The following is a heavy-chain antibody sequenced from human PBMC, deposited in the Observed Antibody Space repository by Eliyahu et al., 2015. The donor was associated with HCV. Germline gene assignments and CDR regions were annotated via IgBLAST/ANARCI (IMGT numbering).Heavy chain of an antibody. CDR3: AHSGAAAVAGYYYGMDV. D-gene: IGHD6-13*01. V-gene: IGHV2-5*02. CDR1: GFSLSTSGVG. CDR2: IYWDDDK. Sequence: QITLKESGPTLVKPTQTLTLTCTFSGFSLSTSGVGVGWIPQPPGKALEWLALIYWDDDKRYSPSLKSRLTITKDTSKNQVVLTMTNMDPVDTATYYCAHSGAAAVAGYYYGMDVWGQGTTVTVSS. J-gene: IGHJ6*02.